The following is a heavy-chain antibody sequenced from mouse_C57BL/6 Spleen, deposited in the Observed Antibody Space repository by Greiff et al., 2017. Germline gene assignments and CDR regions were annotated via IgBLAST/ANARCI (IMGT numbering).Heavy chain of an antibody. CDR1: GYTFTSSW. D-gene: IGHD3-3*01. V-gene: IGHV1-61*01. CDR3: AREGRGFAY. J-gene: IGHJ3*01. Sequence: QVQLQQPGAELVRPGSSVKLSCKASGYTFTSSWMDWVKQRPGQGLEWIGYIYPSDSDTHYNQKFKDKATLTVDQSSSTAYMQLSSRTSEDSAVYYCAREGRGFAYWGQGTLVTVSA. CDR2: IYPSDSDT.